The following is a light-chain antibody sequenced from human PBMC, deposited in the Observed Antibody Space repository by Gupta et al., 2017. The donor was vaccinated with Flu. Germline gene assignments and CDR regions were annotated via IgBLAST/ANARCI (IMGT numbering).Light chain of an antibody. J-gene: IGLJ2*01. Sequence: VTISCTGSSSNVGNNYVCWYQQVPEPAPKLLIYDDNRRHTGVPARFSGSKCGTSATVGITSLQTGDEADYYCGSCDSSQSVVVFGGGTKLTVL. CDR2: DDN. CDR1: SSNVGNNY. CDR3: GSCDSSQSVVV. V-gene: IGLV1-51*01.